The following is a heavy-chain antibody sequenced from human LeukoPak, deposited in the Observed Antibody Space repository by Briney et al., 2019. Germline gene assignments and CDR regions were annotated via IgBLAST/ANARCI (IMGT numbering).Heavy chain of an antibody. Sequence: NPSETLSLTCAVSGGSISSSNWWSWVRQPPGKGLEWIGEIYHSGSTNYNPSLESRVTISVDKSKNQFSLRLSSVTAADTAVYYCARALRIVGATTPDRPFDYWGQGTLVTVSS. CDR1: GGSISSSNW. J-gene: IGHJ4*02. CDR3: ARALRIVGATTPDRPFDY. CDR2: IYHSGST. V-gene: IGHV4-4*02. D-gene: IGHD1-26*01.